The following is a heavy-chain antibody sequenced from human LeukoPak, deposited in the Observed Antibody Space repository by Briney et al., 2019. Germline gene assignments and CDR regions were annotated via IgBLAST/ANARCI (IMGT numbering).Heavy chain of an antibody. J-gene: IGHJ4*02. D-gene: IGHD6-13*01. CDR3: AKLTAVTPSDY. V-gene: IGHV3-23*01. CDR1: GFTFSSYV. CDR2: IGGSGGFT. Sequence: GGSLRLFCAASGFTFSSYVMSWGRHAPGKGLELVSGIGGSGGFTYYADSVKGRFTISRDNSKNTLYLQLNSLRAEDTALYYCAKLTAVTPSDYWGQGTLVTVSS.